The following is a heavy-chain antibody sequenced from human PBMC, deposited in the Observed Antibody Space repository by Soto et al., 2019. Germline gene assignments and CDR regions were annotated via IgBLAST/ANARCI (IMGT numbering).Heavy chain of an antibody. CDR2: ISRTGDDV. CDR1: GFIFTNYG. Sequence: EGQLVESGGGLVKPGGSLRLSCAASGFIFTNYGMHWVRQAPGKGLEWVASISRTGDDVLYADSVKGRFSISRDNAKNSLSLQMSSLRVEDTSVYYCATDSLYSTTCYDYFDLWGQGTLVTVSS. J-gene: IGHJ5*02. D-gene: IGHD3-22*01. V-gene: IGHV3-21*06. CDR3: ATDSLYSTTCYDYFDL.